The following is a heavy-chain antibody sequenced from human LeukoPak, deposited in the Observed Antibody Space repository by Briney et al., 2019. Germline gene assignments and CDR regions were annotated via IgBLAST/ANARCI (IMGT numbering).Heavy chain of an antibody. V-gene: IGHV3-11*04. CDR1: GFTFSGYY. J-gene: IGHJ5*02. Sequence: GGSLRLSCAASGFTFSGYYMSWIRQAPGKGLEWVSYISSLSTTVYYTDSVKGRFTVSRDNAKNSLYLQMNSLRVEDTAMYYCARDKEAWGQGTLVTVSS. CDR3: ARDKEA. CDR2: ISSLSTTV.